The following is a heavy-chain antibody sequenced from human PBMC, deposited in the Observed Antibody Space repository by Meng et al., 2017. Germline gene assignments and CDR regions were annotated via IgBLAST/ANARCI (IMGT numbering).Heavy chain of an antibody. V-gene: IGHV1-2*06. CDR2: IDPNSGVT. CDR3: VRDEDISAAGKLFGDY. J-gene: IGHJ4*02. CDR1: GYPFPAYY. D-gene: IGHD6-13*01. Sequence: QVQVVQFWGGVKRPGAPVKVSCTPSGYPFPAYYIHWVRQAPGQGLDWMGRIDPNSGVTEYAQKFQGRVTVTGDTSISTAYMELSRLRSDDTAIYYCVRDEDISAAGKLFGDYWGQGTLVTVSS.